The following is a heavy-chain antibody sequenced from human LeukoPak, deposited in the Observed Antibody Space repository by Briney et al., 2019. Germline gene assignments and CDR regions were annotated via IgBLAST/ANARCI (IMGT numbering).Heavy chain of an antibody. CDR2: IYYSGST. CDR1: GGSISSGGYY. D-gene: IGHD4-17*01. V-gene: IGHV4-31*03. J-gene: IGHJ3*02. CDR3: ARQVYGDYRGKSAFDI. Sequence: SETLSLTCTVSGGSISSGGYYWRWLRQHPGKGLEGLGYIYYSGSTYYNPSLKSRVTISVDTSKNQFSLKLSSVTAADTAVYYCARQVYGDYRGKSAFDIWGQGTMVTVSS.